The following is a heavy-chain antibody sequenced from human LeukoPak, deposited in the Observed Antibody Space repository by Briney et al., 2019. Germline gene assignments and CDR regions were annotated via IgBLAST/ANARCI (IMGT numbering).Heavy chain of an antibody. D-gene: IGHD3-22*01. CDR1: GYTFTGYY. CDR3: ARMQYYYDSSGYYPLRYFDL. V-gene: IGHV1-8*02. CDR2: MNPNSGNT. J-gene: IGHJ2*01. Sequence: ASVKVSCKASGYTFTGYYMHWVRQAPGQGLEWMGWMNPNSGNTGYAQKFQGRVTMTRNTSISTAYMELSSLRSEDTAVYYCARMQYYYDSSGYYPLRYFDLWGRGTLVTVSS.